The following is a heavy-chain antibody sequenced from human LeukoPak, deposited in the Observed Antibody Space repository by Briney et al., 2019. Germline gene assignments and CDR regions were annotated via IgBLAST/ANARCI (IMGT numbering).Heavy chain of an antibody. CDR3: ATNSGWRFDY. Sequence: SETLSLTCGVSGGSISSDYWWSWVRQPPGKGLEWIGEIYHSGTTNYNPSLKSRVTISVDKSKNQFSLELSSATAADTAVYYCATNSGWRFDYWGQGTLVTVSS. CDR1: GGSISSDYW. V-gene: IGHV4-4*02. J-gene: IGHJ4*02. D-gene: IGHD6-19*01. CDR2: IYHSGTT.